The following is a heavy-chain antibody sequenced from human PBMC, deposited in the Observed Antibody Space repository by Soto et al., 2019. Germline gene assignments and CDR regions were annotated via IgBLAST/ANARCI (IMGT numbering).Heavy chain of an antibody. V-gene: IGHV6-1*01. J-gene: IGHJ6*03. Sequence: KQSQTLSLTCAISGDSVSSNSAAWNWIRQSPSRGLEWLGRTYYRSKWYNDYAVSVKSRITINPDTSKNQFSLQLNSVTPEDTAVYYCARERRGGYSYGQDYAYYYYYMDVWGKGTTVTVSS. D-gene: IGHD5-18*01. CDR1: GDSVSSNSAA. CDR2: TYYRSKWYN. CDR3: ARERRGGYSYGQDYAYYYYYMDV.